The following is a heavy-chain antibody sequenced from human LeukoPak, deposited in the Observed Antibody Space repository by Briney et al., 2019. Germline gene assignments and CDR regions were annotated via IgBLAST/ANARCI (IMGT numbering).Heavy chain of an antibody. CDR1: GGSFSGYY. D-gene: IGHD4-17*01. CDR2: INHSGST. J-gene: IGHJ5*02. Sequence: SETLSLTCAVYGGSFSGYYWSWIRQPPGKGLEWIGEINHSGSTNCNPSLKSRVTISVDTSKNQFSLKLSSVTAADTAMYYCARGLPKHDFGDYGGTWFDPWGQGTLVTVSS. CDR3: ARGLPKHDFGDYGGTWFDP. V-gene: IGHV4-34*01.